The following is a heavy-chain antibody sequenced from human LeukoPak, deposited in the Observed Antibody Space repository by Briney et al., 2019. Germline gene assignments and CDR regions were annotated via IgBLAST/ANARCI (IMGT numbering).Heavy chain of an antibody. J-gene: IGHJ4*02. V-gene: IGHV1-3*01. Sequence: ASVKVSCKASGYSFTTYATHWVRQAPGQMLEWMGWINPDKGDTKYSQNFQGRITVTRDTSASTTYMELSSLISADTAVYYCARRLKGSYGNLFDSWGRGTLVTVSS. CDR2: INPDKGDT. CDR3: ARRLKGSYGNLFDS. CDR1: GYSFTTYA. D-gene: IGHD4-17*01.